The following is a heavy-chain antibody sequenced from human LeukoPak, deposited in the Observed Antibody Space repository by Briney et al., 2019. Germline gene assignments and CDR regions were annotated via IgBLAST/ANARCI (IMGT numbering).Heavy chain of an antibody. CDR1: GFTFTSSA. CDR2: IVVGSGNT. D-gene: IGHD6-25*01. J-gene: IGHJ6*03. V-gene: IGHV1-58*01. Sequence: SVKVSCKASGFTFTSSAVQWVRQARGQRLEWIGWIVVGSGNTNYAQKFQERVTITRVMSTSTAYMELSSLRSEDTAVYYCAADYPRLYYYYMGVWGKGTTVTVSS. CDR3: AADYPRLYYYYMGV.